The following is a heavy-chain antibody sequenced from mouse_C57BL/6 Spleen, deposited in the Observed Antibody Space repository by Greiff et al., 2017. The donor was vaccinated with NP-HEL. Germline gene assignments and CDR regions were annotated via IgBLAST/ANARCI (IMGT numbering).Heavy chain of an antibody. CDR2: IYPGDGDT. D-gene: IGHD2-1*01. CDR1: GYAFSSSW. CDR3: ADLLRYFDV. Sequence: VQVVESGPELVKPGASVKISCKASGYAFSSSWMNWVKQRPGKGLEWIGRIYPGDGDTNYNGKFKGKASLTADKSSSTAYMQLSSLTSEDSAVYFCADLLRYFDVWGTGTTVTVSS. J-gene: IGHJ1*03. V-gene: IGHV1-82*01.